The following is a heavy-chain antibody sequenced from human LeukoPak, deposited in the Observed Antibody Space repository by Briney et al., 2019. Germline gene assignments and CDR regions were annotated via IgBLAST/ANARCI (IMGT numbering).Heavy chain of an antibody. D-gene: IGHD3-16*01. CDR2: IKQDGSEK. J-gene: IGHJ3*02. CDR3: ASSYGSALDI. Sequence: PGGSLRLSCAASGFTFNSYVMSWVRQAPGQGLEWVANIKQDGSEKAYVDSVTGRFTISTDNAKNSLYLQMNSLRAEDTAVYYCASSYGSALDIWGQGTMVSVSS. V-gene: IGHV3-7*01. CDR1: GFTFNSYV.